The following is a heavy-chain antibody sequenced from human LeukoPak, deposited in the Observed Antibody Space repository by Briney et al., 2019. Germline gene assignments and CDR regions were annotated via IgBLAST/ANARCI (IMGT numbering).Heavy chain of an antibody. D-gene: IGHD3-22*01. J-gene: IGHJ3*02. V-gene: IGHV3-23*01. Sequence: TGGSLRLSCVASGFTFSSYAMSWVRQAPGKGLEWVSAISGSGVSTYYADSVKGRFTVSRDNSKNTLYLQMNSLRAEDTAVYYCARLFVYYYDSRGAFDIWGQGTMVTVSS. CDR3: ARLFVYYYDSRGAFDI. CDR2: ISGSGVST. CDR1: GFTFSSYA.